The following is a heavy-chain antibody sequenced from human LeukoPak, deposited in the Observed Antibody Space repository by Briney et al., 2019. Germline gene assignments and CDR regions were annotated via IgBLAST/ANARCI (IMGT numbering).Heavy chain of an antibody. CDR2: IRYDGSNK. D-gene: IGHD2-15*01. CDR1: GFTFSRYA. V-gene: IGHV3-30*02. CDR3: AKARYCSGGSCYYFDY. Sequence: GGSLRLSCAASGFTFSRYAMHWVRQAPGKGLEWVAFIRYDGSNKYYADSVKGRFTISRDNSKNTLYLQMNSLRAEDTAVYYCAKARYCSGGSCYYFDYWGQGTLVTVSS. J-gene: IGHJ4*02.